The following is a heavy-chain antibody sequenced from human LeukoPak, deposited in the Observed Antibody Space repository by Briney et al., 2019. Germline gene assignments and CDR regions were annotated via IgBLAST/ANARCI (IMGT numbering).Heavy chain of an antibody. V-gene: IGHV1-69*06. Sequence: GASVKVSCKASGGTFSSYAISWVRQAPGQGLEWMGGIIPIFGTANYAQKFQGRVTITADKSTSTAYIELSSLRAGDTAVYSCARDSVELLRFDPWGQGPLVTVSS. CDR1: GGTFSSYA. J-gene: IGHJ5*02. CDR2: IIPIFGTA. D-gene: IGHD2-15*01. CDR3: ARDSVELLRFDP.